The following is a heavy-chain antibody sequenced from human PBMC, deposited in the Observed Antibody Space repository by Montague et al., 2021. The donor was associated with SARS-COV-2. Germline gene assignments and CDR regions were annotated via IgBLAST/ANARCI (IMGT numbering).Heavy chain of an antibody. V-gene: IGHV4-34*01. CDR1: GGSFSGYY. J-gene: IGHJ6*02. Sequence: SETLSLTCAVYGGSFSGYYWSWIRQPPGKGLEWIGEINHRGSTNSNPSLRSRVIISVDTSKNQFSLKLSSVTAADTAVYYCARVRYYGSGTSLGMDVWGQGTTVTVSS. CDR2: INHRGST. CDR3: ARVRYYGSGTSLGMDV. D-gene: IGHD3-10*01.